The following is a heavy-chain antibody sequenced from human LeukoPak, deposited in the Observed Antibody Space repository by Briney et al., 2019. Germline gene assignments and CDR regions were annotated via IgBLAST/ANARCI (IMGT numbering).Heavy chain of an antibody. CDR2: IYYSGST. V-gene: IGHV4-59*01. D-gene: IGHD3-22*01. CDR1: GGSISSYY. Sequence: SETLSLTCTVSGGSISSYYWSWIRQPPGKGLEWIGYIYYSGSTNYNPSLKSRVTISVDTSKNQFSLKLSSVIAADTAVYYCAKSGYDSSGSLAFDIWGQGTMVTVSS. CDR3: AKSGYDSSGSLAFDI. J-gene: IGHJ3*02.